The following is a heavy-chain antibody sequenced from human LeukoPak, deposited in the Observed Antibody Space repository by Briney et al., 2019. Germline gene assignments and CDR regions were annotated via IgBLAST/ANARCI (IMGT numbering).Heavy chain of an antibody. CDR3: AGVDAAMPDAFDI. CDR2: ITSSSSTI. J-gene: IGHJ3*02. V-gene: IGHV3-48*01. Sequence: PGGSLRLSCAASGFTFRNYNMNWVRQAPGKGLEWVSYITSSSSTIYYADSVKGRFTISRDNAKNSLYLQMNSLRADDTAVYYCAGVDAAMPDAFDIWGQGTTVTVSS. D-gene: IGHD5-18*01. CDR1: GFTFRNYN.